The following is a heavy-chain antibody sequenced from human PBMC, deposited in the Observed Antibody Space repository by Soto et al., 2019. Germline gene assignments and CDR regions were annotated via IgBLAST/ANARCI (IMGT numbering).Heavy chain of an antibody. V-gene: IGHV5-51*03. CDR3: ARSGYCSGGSCYGWFDP. CDR2: IYPGDSDT. D-gene: IGHD2-15*01. Sequence: PGESLKISCKGSGYSFTSYWIGWVRQMPGKGLVWMGIIYPGDSDTRYSPSFQGQVTISADKSISTAYLQWSSLKASDTAMYYCARSGYCSGGSCYGWFDPWGQGTLVTVSS. CDR1: GYSFTSYW. J-gene: IGHJ5*02.